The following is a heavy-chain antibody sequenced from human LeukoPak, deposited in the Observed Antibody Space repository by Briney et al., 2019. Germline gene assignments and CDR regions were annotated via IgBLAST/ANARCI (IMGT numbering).Heavy chain of an antibody. CDR1: GFTFSNYS. Sequence: GSLRLSCAASGFTFSNYSISWVRQAPGKGLEWVSAISTGGAGTYYADSVKGRFTISRDNSQNTLYLQMNSLRAEDTAIYYCAKRGSALRYFDFWGQGTLVTVSS. J-gene: IGHJ4*02. D-gene: IGHD3-9*01. CDR2: ISTGGAGT. CDR3: AKRGSALRYFDF. V-gene: IGHV3-23*01.